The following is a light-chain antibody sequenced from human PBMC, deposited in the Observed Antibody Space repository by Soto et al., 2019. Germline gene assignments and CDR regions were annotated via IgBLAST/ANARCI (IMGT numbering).Light chain of an antibody. CDR2: AAS. V-gene: IGKV1-39*01. Sequence: IQMTQSPSSLSASVGDRVTITCRASQSISSYLNWYQQKPGKAPKLLIYAASSLQSGVPSRFSGSGSGTDFTLTISSLQPEDFAVYYCQQYGITLITFGQGARLENK. J-gene: IGKJ5*01. CDR3: QQYGITLIT. CDR1: QSISSY.